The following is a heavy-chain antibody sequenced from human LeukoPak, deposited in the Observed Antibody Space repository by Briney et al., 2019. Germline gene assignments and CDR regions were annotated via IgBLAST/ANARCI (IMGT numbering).Heavy chain of an antibody. J-gene: IGHJ4*02. V-gene: IGHV1-18*01. CDR3: ARVWCSSTSCYYYFDY. Sequence: ASVKVSCKASGYTFTSYGINWVRQAPGKGLEWMGWISAYNGNTNYAQKLQGRVTMTTDTSTSTAYMELRSLRSDDTAVYYCARVWCSSTSCYYYFDYWGQGTLVTVSS. CDR2: ISAYNGNT. D-gene: IGHD2-2*01. CDR1: GYTFTSYG.